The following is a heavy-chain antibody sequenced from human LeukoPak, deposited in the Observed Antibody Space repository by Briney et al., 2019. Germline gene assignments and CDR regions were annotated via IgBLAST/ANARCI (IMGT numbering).Heavy chain of an antibody. CDR3: ARGGYSYGSVKDFDY. CDR1: GFTFSSYA. V-gene: IGHV3-30-3*01. D-gene: IGHD5-18*01. Sequence: GGSLGLSCAASGFTFSSYALHWVRQAPGKGLEWVAVISYDGSNKYYADSAKGRLTISRDNSKNTLYLQMDVLKAEDTAVYYCARGGYSYGSVKDFDYWGQGTLVTVSS. CDR2: ISYDGSNK. J-gene: IGHJ4*02.